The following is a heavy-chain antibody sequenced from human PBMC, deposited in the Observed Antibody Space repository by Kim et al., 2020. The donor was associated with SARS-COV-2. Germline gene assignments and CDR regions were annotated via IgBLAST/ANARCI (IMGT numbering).Heavy chain of an antibody. CDR1: GGTFSSYA. CDR2: IIPIFGTA. CDR3: ARSDPDIPVGYYYYYGMDV. J-gene: IGHJ6*02. D-gene: IGHD6-19*01. Sequence: SVKVSCKASGGTFSSYAISWVRQAPGQGLEWMGGIIPIFGTANYAQKFQGRVTITADESTSTAYMELSSLRSEDTAVYYCARSDPDIPVGYYYYYGMDVWGQGTTVTVSS. V-gene: IGHV1-69*13.